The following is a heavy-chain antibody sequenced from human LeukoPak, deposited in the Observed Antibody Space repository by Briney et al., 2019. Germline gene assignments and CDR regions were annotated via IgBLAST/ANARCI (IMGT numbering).Heavy chain of an antibody. CDR3: GGFGYEAAVDL. J-gene: IGHJ4*02. Sequence: GGSLRLSCAASGFMFSTYWMTWVRQAPGKGLEWVANIKPDGSETYYVDSVKGRFTISRDNTKNLLYLQMNSLRGEDAAVYYCGGFGYEAAVDLWGQRTLVTFSS. CDR1: GFMFSTYW. D-gene: IGHD6-13*01. CDR2: IKPDGSET. V-gene: IGHV3-7*01.